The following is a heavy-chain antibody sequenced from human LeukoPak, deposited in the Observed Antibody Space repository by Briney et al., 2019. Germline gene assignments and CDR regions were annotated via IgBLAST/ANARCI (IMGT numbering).Heavy chain of an antibody. CDR2: IDYNGGT. Sequence: PSETLSLTCTVSGGSVSGYYWSWVRQPPGKGLEWIGYIDYNGGTNYNPSRKSRVTISVDTSKNQFSLNLSSVTGADTAVYYCARHLDGAPRPRPDYYGMDVWGQGTTVTVSS. CDR3: ARHLDGAPRPRPDYYGMDV. V-gene: IGHV4-59*08. J-gene: IGHJ6*02. D-gene: IGHD6-6*01. CDR1: GGSVSGYY.